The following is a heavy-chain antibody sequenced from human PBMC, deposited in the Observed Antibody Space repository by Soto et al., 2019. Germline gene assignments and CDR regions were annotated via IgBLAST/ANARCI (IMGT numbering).Heavy chain of an antibody. D-gene: IGHD5-12*01. V-gene: IGHV1-18*01. Sequence: QGHLLQSGDEVKTPGASVRVSCRASGYPFTSYGISWVRQAPGQGLEWVAGISAYNGTRDTAPKFQSRVTMTLDTSPDTAHMERGDLRSAETGVYYCVGGRIVAWIHDAFEIWGQGTKVTAS. CDR2: ISAYNGTR. J-gene: IGHJ3*02. CDR1: GYPFTSYG. CDR3: VGGRIVAWIHDAFEI.